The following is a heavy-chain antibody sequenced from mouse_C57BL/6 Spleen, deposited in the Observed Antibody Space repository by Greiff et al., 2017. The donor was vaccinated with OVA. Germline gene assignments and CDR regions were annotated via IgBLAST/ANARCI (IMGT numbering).Heavy chain of an antibody. CDR2: IWCGGST. CDR1: GFSLTSYG. CDR3: ARSGGYYFDY. V-gene: IGHV2-2*01. Sequence: QVQLQQSGPGLVQPSQSLSITCTVSGFSLTSYGVHWVRQSPGKGLEWLGVIWCGGSTDYNAAFISRLSISKDNSKSQVFYKMNSLQADDAAIYYCARSGGYYFDYWGQGTTLTVSS. J-gene: IGHJ2*01.